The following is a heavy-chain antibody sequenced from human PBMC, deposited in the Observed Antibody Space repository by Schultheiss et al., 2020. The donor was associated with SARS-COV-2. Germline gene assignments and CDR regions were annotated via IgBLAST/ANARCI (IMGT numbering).Heavy chain of an antibody. V-gene: IGHV3-7*03. Sequence: GGSLRLSCAASGFTFSSYWMNWVRQAPGKGLEWVANIKRDGSEKYYVDSVKGRFTISRDNAKNSLYLQMNSLRAGDTAVYYCARDRGSSSGRGTDAFDIWGQGTMVTVSS. CDR3: ARDRGSSSGRGTDAFDI. CDR2: IKRDGSEK. CDR1: GFTFSSYW. D-gene: IGHD6-6*01. J-gene: IGHJ3*02.